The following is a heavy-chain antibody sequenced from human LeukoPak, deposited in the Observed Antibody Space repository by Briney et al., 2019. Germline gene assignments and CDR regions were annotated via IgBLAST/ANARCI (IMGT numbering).Heavy chain of an antibody. Sequence: SETLSLTCAVYGGSFSGYYWSWIRQHPGKGLEWIGYIYYSGSTYYNPSLKSRVTISVDTSKNQFSLKLSSVTAADTAVYYCARSNYDILTGYSPYFDYWGQGTLVTVSS. CDR1: GGSFSGYY. J-gene: IGHJ4*02. D-gene: IGHD3-9*01. CDR3: ARSNYDILTGYSPYFDY. CDR2: IYYSGST. V-gene: IGHV4-31*11.